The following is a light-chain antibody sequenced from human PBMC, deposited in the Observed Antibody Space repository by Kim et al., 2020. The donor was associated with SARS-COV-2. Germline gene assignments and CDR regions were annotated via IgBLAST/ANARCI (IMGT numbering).Light chain of an antibody. Sequence: ASGGDRVTITGPASQGISSYLAWYQQQPGKAPKLLIYAASTLQSGVPSRFSGSGSGTDFTLTISSLQPEDFATYYCQQLNSYPRTFGQGTKLEI. CDR1: QGISSY. CDR3: QQLNSYPRT. V-gene: IGKV1-9*01. CDR2: AAS. J-gene: IGKJ2*02.